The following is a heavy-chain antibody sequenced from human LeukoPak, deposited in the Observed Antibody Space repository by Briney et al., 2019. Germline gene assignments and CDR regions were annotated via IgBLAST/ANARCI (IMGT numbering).Heavy chain of an antibody. D-gene: IGHD2-2*01. Sequence: PSETLSLTRTVSGGSISSYYWSWIRQPPGKGLEWIGYIYYSGSTNYNPSLKSRVTISVDTSKNQFSLKLSSVTAADTAVYYCARAPAVVPAAPTNPGGNWFDPWGQGTLVTVSS. J-gene: IGHJ5*02. CDR2: IYYSGST. CDR1: GGSISSYY. V-gene: IGHV4-59*01. CDR3: ARAPAVVPAAPTNPGGNWFDP.